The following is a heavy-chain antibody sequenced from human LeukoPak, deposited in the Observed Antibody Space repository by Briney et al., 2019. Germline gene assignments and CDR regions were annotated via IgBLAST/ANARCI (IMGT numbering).Heavy chain of an antibody. J-gene: IGHJ5*02. CDR1: GGSINSATYY. CDR3: ASEYTSSWYFGFDP. D-gene: IGHD6-13*01. CDR2: IYYSGGT. V-gene: IGHV4-39*07. Sequence: SETLSLTCAVSGGSINSATYYWAWIRQPPGKGLEWIGSIYYSGGTYYNSSLKSRVTISIDTSKNQFSLKLSSVTAADTAVYYCASEYTSSWYFGFDPWGQGTLVTVSS.